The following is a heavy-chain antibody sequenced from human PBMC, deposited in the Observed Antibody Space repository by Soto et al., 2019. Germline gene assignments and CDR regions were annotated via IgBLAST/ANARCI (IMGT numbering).Heavy chain of an antibody. J-gene: IGHJ4*02. V-gene: IGHV3-30*03. D-gene: IGHD5-18*01. CDR2: ISYDGSNK. Sequence: QVQLVESGGGVVQPGRSLRLSCAASGFTFSSYGMHWVRQAPGKGLEWVAVISYDGSNKYYADSVKGRFTISRDNSKNTLYLQMNSLRAEDTAVYYCAREGYVDTAMVIPYFDYWGQGTLVTVSS. CDR1: GFTFSSYG. CDR3: AREGYVDTAMVIPYFDY.